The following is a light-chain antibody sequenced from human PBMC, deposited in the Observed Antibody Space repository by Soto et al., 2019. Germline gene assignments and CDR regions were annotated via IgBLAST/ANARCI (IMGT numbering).Light chain of an antibody. CDR1: SSDVGGYNY. J-gene: IGLJ1*01. CDR3: SSYTSSTRYV. Sequence: QSALTQPASVSGSPGQSITISCTGTSSDVGGYNYVSWYQQPPGKAPKLLIYDVNNRPSGVSNRFSGSKSGNTASLTISGLQAEDEADYYCSSYTSSTRYVFGSGTKLTVL. V-gene: IGLV2-14*03. CDR2: DVN.